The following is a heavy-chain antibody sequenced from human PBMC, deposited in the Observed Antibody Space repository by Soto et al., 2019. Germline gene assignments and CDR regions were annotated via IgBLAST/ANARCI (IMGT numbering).Heavy chain of an antibody. V-gene: IGHV3-11*01. J-gene: IGHJ4*02. D-gene: IGHD6-13*01. CDR1: GFTFSDYY. Sequence: GGSLRLSCADSGFTFSDYYMSWIRQAPGKGLEWVSYISSSGSTIYYADSVKGRFTISRDNAKNSLYLQMNSLRAEDTAVYYCARGSAAAGTTREFDYWGQGTLVTVSS. CDR2: ISSSGSTI. CDR3: ARGSAAAGTTREFDY.